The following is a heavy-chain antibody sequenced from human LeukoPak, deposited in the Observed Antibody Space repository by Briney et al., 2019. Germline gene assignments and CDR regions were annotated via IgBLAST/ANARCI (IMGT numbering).Heavy chain of an antibody. CDR3: ARVTRFTQFGELWLDY. J-gene: IGHJ4*02. CDR2: ITHSGST. V-gene: IGHV4-34*01. Sequence: SETLSLTCAVYGGSFTTYYWGWIRQPPGKGLEWIGEITHSGSTHYNPSLNSRVSISLDTSKSQFSLKLNSVTAADTAIYYCARVTRFTQFGELWLDYWGQGILLTVSS. D-gene: IGHD3-10*01. CDR1: GGSFTTYY.